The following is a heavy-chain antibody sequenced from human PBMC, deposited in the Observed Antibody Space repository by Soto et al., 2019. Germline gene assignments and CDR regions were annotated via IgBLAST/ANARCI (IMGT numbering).Heavy chain of an antibody. Sequence: ASVKVSCKASGYTFTNYGISWVRQAPGQGLEWMGWISPFNGNTNYAQNLQGRVTMTTDTSTSTAYMELRSLRSDDTAVYYCVRVVVVQKNRFDPWGQGTLVTVSS. J-gene: IGHJ5*02. CDR2: ISPFNGNT. CDR1: GYTFTNYG. CDR3: VRVVVVQKNRFDP. V-gene: IGHV1-18*01. D-gene: IGHD3-3*01.